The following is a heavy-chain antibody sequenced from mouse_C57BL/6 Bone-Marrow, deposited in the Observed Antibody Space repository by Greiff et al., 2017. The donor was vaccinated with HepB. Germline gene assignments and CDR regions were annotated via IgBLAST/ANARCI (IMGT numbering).Heavy chain of an antibody. CDR3: ARRAPYYYGSSSYYAMDY. D-gene: IGHD1-1*01. CDR1: GFTFSDYG. Sequence: EVMLVESGGGLVQPGGSLKLSCAASGFTFSDYGMAWVRQAPRKGPEWVAFISNLAYSIYYADTVTGRFTISRENAKNTLYLEMSSLRSEDTAMYYCARRAPYYYGSSSYYAMDYWGQGTSVTVSS. CDR2: ISNLAYSI. J-gene: IGHJ4*01. V-gene: IGHV5-15*04.